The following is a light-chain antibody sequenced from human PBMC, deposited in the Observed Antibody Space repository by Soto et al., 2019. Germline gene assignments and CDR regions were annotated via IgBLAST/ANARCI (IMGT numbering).Light chain of an antibody. CDR3: LQDYNYPLT. V-gene: IGKV1-6*01. J-gene: IGKJ4*01. CDR2: AAS. Sequence: AIQMTQSPSSLSASVGDRATITCRASQGIKNFLGWYQHKPGKAPKILIYAASSLQSGVPSRFSGSGSGTDFTLTISSLQPEDFATYYCLQDYNYPLTFGGGTKVDIK. CDR1: QGIKNF.